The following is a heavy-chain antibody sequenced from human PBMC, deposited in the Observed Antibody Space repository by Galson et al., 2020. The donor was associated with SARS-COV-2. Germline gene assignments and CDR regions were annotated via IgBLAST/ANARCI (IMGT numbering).Heavy chain of an antibody. CDR3: SRMQAARGSFDY. D-gene: IGHD3-10*01. V-gene: IGHV2-70*01. CDR2: IDWDGDK. Sequence: SGPTLVKPTQTLTLTCTFSGFSLSPSGMSVTWIRQPPGKPLEWLALIDWDGDKYYSTSLKTRLTISKDTSKTQVVLTRTNMDPVDTATYYCSRMQAARGSFDYWGRGTLVTVSS. CDR1: GFSLSPSGMS. J-gene: IGHJ4*02.